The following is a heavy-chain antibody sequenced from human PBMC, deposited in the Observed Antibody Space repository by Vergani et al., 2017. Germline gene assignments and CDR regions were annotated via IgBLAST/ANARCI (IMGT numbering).Heavy chain of an antibody. CDR1: GDSIRSGENY. J-gene: IGHJ3*02. Sequence: QVQVQESGPGLVKPSQTLSLTCTVSGDSIRSGENYWSWFRQTPGKGLEWIGYIYYSGSTYYNSSLKSRVTISVDTSKNQFSLNLGSVTAAYTAVYYCARYANGGGRYRSFAFDIWGQGAMVSVSS. D-gene: IGHD3-16*01. CDR2: IYYSGST. V-gene: IGHV4-30-4*01. CDR3: ARYANGGGRYRSFAFDI.